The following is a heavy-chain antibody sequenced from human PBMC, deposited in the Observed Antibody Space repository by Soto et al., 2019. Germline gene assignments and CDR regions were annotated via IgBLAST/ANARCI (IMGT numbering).Heavy chain of an antibody. CDR3: AGRNGYYSGIDY. J-gene: IGHJ4*02. D-gene: IGHD3-22*01. Sequence: QVQLQQWGAGLLKPSEPLSLTCVVYGGPFSGSYWTGIRQPPGKGLEWFGEVNHSGGIDYNPSLKSRVTISVDTSKNQFSLKLSSVTAADTAVYYCAGRNGYYSGIDYWGQGTLVTVSS. V-gene: IGHV4-34*02. CDR1: GGPFSGSY. CDR2: VNHSGGI.